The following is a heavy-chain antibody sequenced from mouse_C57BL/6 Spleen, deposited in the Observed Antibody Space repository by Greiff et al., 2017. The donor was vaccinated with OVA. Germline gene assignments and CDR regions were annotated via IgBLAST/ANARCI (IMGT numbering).Heavy chain of an antibody. CDR3: ASITTVVPYFDY. D-gene: IGHD1-1*01. Sequence: QVQLQQPGAELVKPGASVKLSCKASGYTFTSYWMHWVKQRPGQGLEWIGMIHPNSGSTNYNEKFKSKATLTVDKSSSTAYMQLSSLTSEDSAVYFCASITTVVPYFDYWGQGTTLTVSS. J-gene: IGHJ2*01. CDR1: GYTFTSYW. V-gene: IGHV1-64*01. CDR2: IHPNSGST.